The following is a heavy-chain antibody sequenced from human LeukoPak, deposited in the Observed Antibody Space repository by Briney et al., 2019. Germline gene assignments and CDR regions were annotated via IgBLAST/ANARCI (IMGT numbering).Heavy chain of an antibody. CDR3: ARGRLNSSSSFWFDP. D-gene: IGHD6-6*01. CDR1: GGSISSGGYY. Sequence: PSETLSLTCTVSGGSISSGGYYWSWIRQPPGKGLEWIGYIYHSGSTYYNPSLKSRVTISVDRSKNQFSLKLSSVTAADTAVYYCARGRLNSSSSFWFDPWGQGTLVTVSS. J-gene: IGHJ5*02. CDR2: IYHSGST. V-gene: IGHV4-30-2*01.